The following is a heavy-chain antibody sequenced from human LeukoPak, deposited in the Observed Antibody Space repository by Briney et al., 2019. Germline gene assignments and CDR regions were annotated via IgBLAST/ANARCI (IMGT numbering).Heavy chain of an antibody. V-gene: IGHV1-46*01. CDR1: GYTFTSYH. CDR2: INPSEGST. Sequence: ASVKASCKASGYTFTSYHIHWVRQVPGQGLEWMGVINPSEGSTDYAQKLQDRVSLTRDTSTSTVYMDLSRLRCEDTAVYYCARSDKMDVWGQGTTVTVSS. J-gene: IGHJ6*02. CDR3: ARSDKMDV.